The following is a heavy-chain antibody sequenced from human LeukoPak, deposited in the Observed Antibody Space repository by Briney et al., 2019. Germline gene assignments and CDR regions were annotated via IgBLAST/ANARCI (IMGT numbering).Heavy chain of an antibody. CDR1: GFTFSSYE. Sequence: GGSLRLSCAASGFTFSSYEMNWVRQAPGKGLEWVSYISSSGSTIYYADSVKGRFTISRDNAKNSLYLQMNSLRPEDTAVYYCATDRPGGGWSFDYWGQGTLVIVSS. CDR2: ISSSGSTI. J-gene: IGHJ4*02. D-gene: IGHD6-19*01. CDR3: ATDRPGGGWSFDY. V-gene: IGHV3-48*03.